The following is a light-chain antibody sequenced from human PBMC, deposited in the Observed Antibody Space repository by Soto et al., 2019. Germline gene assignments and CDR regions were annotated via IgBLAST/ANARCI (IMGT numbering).Light chain of an antibody. CDR1: QSVSSN. V-gene: IGKV3-15*01. CDR2: GAS. CDR3: QQYNTWPPP. J-gene: IGKJ1*01. Sequence: EIGMTQSPATLSVSPGERATLSCRASQSVSSNLAWYQQKPGQAPRLLIYGASTRAPGIPARFSGSGSGTEFTLTISSLQSEDFAVYHCQQYNTWPPPFGQGTKVAIK.